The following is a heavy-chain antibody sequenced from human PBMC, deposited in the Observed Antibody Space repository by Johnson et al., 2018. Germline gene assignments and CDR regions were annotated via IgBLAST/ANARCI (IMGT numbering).Heavy chain of an antibody. V-gene: IGHV3-15*01. CDR1: GFTFSNAW. D-gene: IGHD6-13*01. Sequence: VQLVESGGGLVKXGGSLRLSCAASGFTFSNAWMSWVRQAPGKGLEWVGRIKSKSGGGTKDYAAPVKGRFTISSADSKNTLYLQMNSLKTEDTAVYYCTRRGVSKETYYYYYIMDVWGQGTTVTVSS. CDR2: IKSKSGGGTK. J-gene: IGHJ6*02. CDR3: TRRGVSKETYYYYYIMDV.